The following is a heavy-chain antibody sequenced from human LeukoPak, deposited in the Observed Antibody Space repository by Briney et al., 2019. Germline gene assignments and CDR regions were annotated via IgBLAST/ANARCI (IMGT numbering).Heavy chain of an antibody. D-gene: IGHD6-25*01. V-gene: IGHV3-48*03. Sequence: PGGSLRLSCAASGFTFSSYEMNWVRQAPGKGLEWVSYISSSGSTIYYADSVKGRFTISRDNAKNSLYWQMNSLRVEDTAVYYCARDGTPNYRSGWVYMDVWGKGTTVTISS. CDR3: ARDGTPNYRSGWVYMDV. J-gene: IGHJ6*03. CDR2: ISSSGSTI. CDR1: GFTFSSYE.